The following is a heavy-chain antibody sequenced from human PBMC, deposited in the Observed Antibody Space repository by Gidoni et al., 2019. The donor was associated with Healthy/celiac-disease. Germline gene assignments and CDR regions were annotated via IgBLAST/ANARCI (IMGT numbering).Heavy chain of an antibody. CDR3: ASFFHGSGSYYNVRFNYYYYGMDV. CDR1: GGSISSSSYY. V-gene: IGHV4-39*07. D-gene: IGHD3-10*01. J-gene: IGHJ6*02. Sequence: QLQLQESGPGLVKPSETLSLTCTVSGGSISSSSYYWGWIRQPPREGAGVDWEYLYSGRTYYNPSLKSRVTISVDTSKNQFSLKLSSVTAADTAVYYCASFFHGSGSYYNVRFNYYYYGMDVWGQGTTVTVSS. CDR2: LYSGRT.